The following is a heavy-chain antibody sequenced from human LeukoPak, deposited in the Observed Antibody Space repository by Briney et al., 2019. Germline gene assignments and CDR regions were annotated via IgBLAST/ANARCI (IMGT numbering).Heavy chain of an antibody. CDR2: IIPSGGST. D-gene: IGHD3-22*01. CDR3: AKVGGDGSGYYYSDY. CDR1: GYTFTSYQ. J-gene: IGHJ4*02. Sequence: ASVKVSCKASGYTFTSYQMNWVRQAPGQGLEWMGVIIPSGGSTSYAQKFQGRVTRSRDTSTSTVYMELSGLRSEDTGVYYCAKVGGDGSGYYYSDYWGQGTLVTVSS. V-gene: IGHV1-46*01.